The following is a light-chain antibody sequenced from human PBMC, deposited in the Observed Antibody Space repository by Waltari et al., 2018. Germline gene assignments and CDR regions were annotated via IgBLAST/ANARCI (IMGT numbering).Light chain of an antibody. J-gene: IGKJ1*01. CDR2: LGS. V-gene: IGKV2-28*01. Sequence: DVVVTQYPLSLPVTPGEPPSISCRSSQNLLHTNGYNYLDWYLQKPGQPPQLLIFLGSNRASGVPDRFSGSGSGTEFTLKISRVEAEDVGVYYCMQALQSPWSFGQGTKVDI. CDR3: MQALQSPWS. CDR1: QNLLHTNGYNY.